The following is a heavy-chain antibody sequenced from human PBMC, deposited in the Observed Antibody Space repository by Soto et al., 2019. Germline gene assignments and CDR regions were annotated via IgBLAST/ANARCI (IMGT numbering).Heavy chain of an antibody. CDR1: GYTFTSYG. D-gene: IGHD6-13*01. CDR2: ISAYNGNT. Sequence: ASVKVSCKASGYTFTSYGISWVRQAPGQGLEWMGWISAYNGNTNYAQKLQGRVTMTTDTSTSTAYRELRSLRSDDTAVYYCASRPNLYFSSPVAFDIWGQGTMFTVSS. V-gene: IGHV1-18*01. CDR3: ASRPNLYFSSPVAFDI. J-gene: IGHJ3*02.